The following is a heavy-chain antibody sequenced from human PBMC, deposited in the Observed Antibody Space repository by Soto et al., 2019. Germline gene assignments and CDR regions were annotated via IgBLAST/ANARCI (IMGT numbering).Heavy chain of an antibody. CDR3: ASTLIRGVITTYFDY. Sequence: QVQLVESGGGVVQPGRFLRLSCAASGFTFSNFALHWVRQAPGKGLEWVAVISYDGSNEYYADSLKGRFTISRDNSKNTLYLQMSSLRVEDTAVYYCASTLIRGVITTYFDYWGQGTLVTVSS. D-gene: IGHD3-10*01. V-gene: IGHV3-30-3*01. CDR1: GFTFSNFA. J-gene: IGHJ4*02. CDR2: ISYDGSNE.